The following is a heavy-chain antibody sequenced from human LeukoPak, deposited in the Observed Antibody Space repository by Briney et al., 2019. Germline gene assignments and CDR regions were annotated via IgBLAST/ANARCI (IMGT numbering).Heavy chain of an antibody. Sequence: GRSLTLSCAASGFTFSRYGMHWVRQAPGKGLEWVAVVWDNGINKFYADSMKGRFTTSRDNSKHTLSLHMNSLRAEDTAVYYCVKEPAPYSLGDAWGKGTTVTVSS. V-gene: IGHV3-33*06. J-gene: IGHJ6*04. CDR1: GFTFSRYG. D-gene: IGHD3-16*01. CDR3: VKEPAPYSLGDA. CDR2: VWDNGINK.